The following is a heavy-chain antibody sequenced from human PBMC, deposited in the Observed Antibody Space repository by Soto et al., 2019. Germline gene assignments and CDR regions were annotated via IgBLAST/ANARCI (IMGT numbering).Heavy chain of an antibody. J-gene: IGHJ6*02. V-gene: IGHV3-33*01. CDR3: ARDQLYDVVVVAANYYYYGMDV. Sequence: GGALRLSCAASGFTFSSYGMHWIRQAPGKGLEWVAVIWYDGSNKYYADSVKGRFTISRDNSKNTLYLQMNSLRAEDTAVYYCARDQLYDVVVVAANYYYYGMDVWGQGTTVTVSS. D-gene: IGHD2-15*01. CDR2: IWYDGSNK. CDR1: GFTFSSYG.